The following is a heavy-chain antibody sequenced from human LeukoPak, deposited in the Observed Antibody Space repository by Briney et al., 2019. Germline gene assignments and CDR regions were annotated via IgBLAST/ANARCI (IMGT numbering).Heavy chain of an antibody. J-gene: IGHJ6*02. CDR3: ARGGVPTRPDIVVLPAAWPYYYYGMDV. CDR1: GGSISSGGYY. Sequence: PSETLSLTCTVSGGSISSGGYYWSWIRQHPGKGLEWIGYIYYSGSTYYNPSLKSRVTISVDTSKNQFSLKLSSVTAADTAVYFCARGGVPTRPDIVVLPAAWPYYYYGMDVWGQGTTVTVSS. V-gene: IGHV4-31*03. CDR2: IYYSGST. D-gene: IGHD2-2*01.